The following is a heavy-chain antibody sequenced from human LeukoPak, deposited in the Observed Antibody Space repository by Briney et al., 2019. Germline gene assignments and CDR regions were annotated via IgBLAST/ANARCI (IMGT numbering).Heavy chain of an antibody. V-gene: IGHV1-69*04. CDR3: ARDIVATRGHFDY. CDR2: IIPMLGIT. CDR1: GGTFSSHA. Sequence: GASVKVSCKASGGTFSSHAISWVRQAPGQGLEWMGRIIPMLGITNYAQKFQGRVTITADKTTSTAYMDLSSLRSEDTAVYYCARDIVATRGHFDYWGQGTLVTVSS. J-gene: IGHJ4*02. D-gene: IGHD5-12*01.